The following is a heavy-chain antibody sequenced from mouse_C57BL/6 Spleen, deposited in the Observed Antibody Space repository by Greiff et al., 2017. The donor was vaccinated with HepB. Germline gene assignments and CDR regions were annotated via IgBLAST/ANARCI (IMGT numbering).Heavy chain of an antibody. D-gene: IGHD1-1*01. CDR3: ARTYYYGSSSYYFDY. Sequence: LVESGPELVKPGASVKISCKASGYAFSSSWMNWVKQRPGKGLEWIGRIYPGDGDTNYNGKFKGKATLTADKSSSTAYMQLSSLTSEDSAVYFCARTYYYGSSSYYFDYWGQGTTLTVSS. CDR1: GYAFSSSW. V-gene: IGHV1-82*01. J-gene: IGHJ2*01. CDR2: IYPGDGDT.